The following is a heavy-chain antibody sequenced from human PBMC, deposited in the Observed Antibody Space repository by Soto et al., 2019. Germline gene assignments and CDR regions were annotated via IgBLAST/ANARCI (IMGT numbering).Heavy chain of an antibody. CDR3: ATGNDWVRSGMDV. V-gene: IGHV6-1*01. D-gene: IGHD3-16*01. CDR1: GDSVSSNSAA. Sequence: SQTLSLTCAISGDSVSSNSAAWNWIRQSPSRGLEWLGRTYYRSKWYNDYAVSVKSRITINPGTSKNQFSLQLNSVTPDDTAVYYCATGNDWVRSGMDVWGPGTTVTVSS. CDR2: TYYRSKWYN. J-gene: IGHJ6*02.